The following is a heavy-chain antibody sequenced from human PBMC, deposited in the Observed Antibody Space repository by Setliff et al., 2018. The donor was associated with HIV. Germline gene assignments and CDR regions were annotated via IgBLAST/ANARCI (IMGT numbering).Heavy chain of an antibody. D-gene: IGHD2-15*01. V-gene: IGHV1-18*01. CDR2: ISAFSGFT. CDR3: ARDVDISGRGSALDI. CDR1: GYIFNNFG. J-gene: IGHJ3*02. Sequence: ASVKVSCKATGYIFNNFGITWVRQAPGQGLEWMGWISAFSGFTNYAPKLQARVTLTTDPSTSTAYMELRSLTSDDTAAYYCARDVDISGRGSALDIWGQGTGVTVSS.